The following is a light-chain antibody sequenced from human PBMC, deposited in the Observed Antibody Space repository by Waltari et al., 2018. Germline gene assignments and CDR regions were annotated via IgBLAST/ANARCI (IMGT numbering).Light chain of an antibody. J-gene: IGKJ1*01. CDR1: ESVSRD. V-gene: IGKV3-20*01. Sequence: EIVLTQSPGTLYLSPGERVTLSCRASESVSRDLACYKQKPGKAPWLLMYGASPRATGIPDRFSGSGSGTDFSLTISRLEPEDFAVYYCQHYVRLPVTFGQGTKVEIK. CDR2: GAS. CDR3: QHYVRLPVT.